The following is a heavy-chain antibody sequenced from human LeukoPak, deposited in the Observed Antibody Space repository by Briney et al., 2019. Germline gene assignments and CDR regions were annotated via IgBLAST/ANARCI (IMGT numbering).Heavy chain of an antibody. Sequence: GGSLRLSCAASGFTFTNAWMNWVRQAPGKGLEWVGRIKSNSDGGTTDYAAPVKGRFTISRDDSKHAVYLQMDSLKIEDTAVYYCSTLLHWGQGALVTVSS. CDR1: GFTFTNAW. CDR3: STLLH. CDR2: IKSNSDGGTT. J-gene: IGHJ4*02. V-gene: IGHV3-15*07.